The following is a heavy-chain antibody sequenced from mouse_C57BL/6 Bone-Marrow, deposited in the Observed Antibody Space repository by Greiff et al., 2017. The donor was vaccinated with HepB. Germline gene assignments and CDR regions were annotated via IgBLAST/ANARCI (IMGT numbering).Heavy chain of an antibody. Sequence: VQLKESGPELVKPGASVKISCKASGYAFSSSWMNWVKQRPGKGLEWIGRIYPGDGDTNYNGKFKGKATLTADKSSSTAYMQLSSLTSEDSAVYFCARYQITRLDYWGQGTTLTVSS. CDR1: GYAFSSSW. D-gene: IGHD1-1*01. CDR3: ARYQITRLDY. CDR2: IYPGDGDT. J-gene: IGHJ2*01. V-gene: IGHV1-82*01.